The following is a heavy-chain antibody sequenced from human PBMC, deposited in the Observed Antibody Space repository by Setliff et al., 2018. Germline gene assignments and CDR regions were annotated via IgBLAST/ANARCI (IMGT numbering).Heavy chain of an antibody. D-gene: IGHD2-21*02. Sequence: TLSLTCTVSGGSISSYYRSWIRQPPGKGLEWIGEINHSGSTNYNPSLKSRVTISVDTSKNQFSLKLSSVAAADTAVYYCARGFDVCGGGACYTDGPYYSDYWGLGTLVTVSS. V-gene: IGHV4-34*01. J-gene: IGHJ4*02. CDR2: INHSGST. CDR3: ARGFDVCGGGACYTDGPYYSDY. CDR1: GGSISSYY.